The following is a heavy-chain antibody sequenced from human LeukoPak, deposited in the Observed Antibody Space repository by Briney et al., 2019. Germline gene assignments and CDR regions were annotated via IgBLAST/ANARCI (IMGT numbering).Heavy chain of an antibody. V-gene: IGHV4-34*01. CDR3: ARGYDAFDI. CDR1: GGSFSGYY. Sequence: PSETLSLTCALYGGSFSGYYWSWIRQPPGKGLEWIGEINHRGSTNYNPSLKSRVTISVDTSKNQFSLNLSSVTAADTAVYYCARGYDAFDIWGQGTMVTVS. CDR2: INHRGST. J-gene: IGHJ3*02.